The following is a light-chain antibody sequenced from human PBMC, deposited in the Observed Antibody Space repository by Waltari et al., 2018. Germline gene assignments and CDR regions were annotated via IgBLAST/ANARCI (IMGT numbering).Light chain of an antibody. Sequence: QSALTQPASVSGSPGQSITISCTGTSSDVGGYNYLSWYQQHPGKAPKLMIYEVSNRPSGVSNRLSGSKSGNTASLTISGLQAEDEADYYCSSYTSSSTLVVFGGGTKLTVL. CDR3: SSYTSSSTLVV. J-gene: IGLJ2*01. CDR1: SSDVGGYNY. V-gene: IGLV2-14*01. CDR2: EVS.